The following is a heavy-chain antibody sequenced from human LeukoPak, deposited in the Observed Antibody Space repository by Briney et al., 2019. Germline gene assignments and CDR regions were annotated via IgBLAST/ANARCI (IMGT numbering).Heavy chain of an antibody. V-gene: IGHV1-69*13. D-gene: IGHD1-26*01. Sequence: ASVKVSCKASGGTFSSYAISWVRQAPGQGLEWMGGIIPIFGTANYAQKFQGRVTITADESTSTAYMELSSLRSEDTAVYYCAREQLEWELLRNWFDPWGQGTLVTVSS. CDR3: AREQLEWELLRNWFDP. J-gene: IGHJ5*02. CDR2: IIPIFGTA. CDR1: GGTFSSYA.